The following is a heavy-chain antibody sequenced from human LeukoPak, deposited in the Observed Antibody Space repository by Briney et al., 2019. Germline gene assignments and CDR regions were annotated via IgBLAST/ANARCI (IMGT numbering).Heavy chain of an antibody. CDR2: IYYSGST. J-gene: IGHJ4*02. CDR3: ASYYCSGGSCLIDY. Sequence: SETLSLTCTVSGGSISSYYWSWIRQPPGKGLEWIGYIYYSGSTNYNPSLKSRVTISVDTSKNQFSLKLSSVTAADTAVYYCASYYCSGGSCLIDYWGQGTLVIVSS. D-gene: IGHD2-15*01. CDR1: GGSISSYY. V-gene: IGHV4-59*01.